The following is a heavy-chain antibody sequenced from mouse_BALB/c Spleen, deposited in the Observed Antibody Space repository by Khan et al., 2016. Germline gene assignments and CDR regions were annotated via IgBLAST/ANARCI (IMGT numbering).Heavy chain of an antibody. CDR2: IYYSGTI. CDR1: GISITTGNYR. J-gene: IGHJ4*01. CDR3: ARDALWGCMDF. D-gene: IGHD1-1*02. Sequence: EVQLQESGPGLVKPSQTVSLTCTVTGISITTGNYRWSWIRQFPGHKLEWIGYIYYSGTITYNPSLTSRTTITRDTSTNQFFLEINSLTTEDTATYYCARDALWGCMDFWGQGTSVTVSS. V-gene: IGHV3-5*02.